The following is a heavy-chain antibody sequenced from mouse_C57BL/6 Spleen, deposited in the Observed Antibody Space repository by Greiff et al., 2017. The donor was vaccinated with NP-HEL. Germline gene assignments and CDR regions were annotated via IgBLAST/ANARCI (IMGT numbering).Heavy chain of an antibody. CDR3: ARRWDDYDAFAY. CDR2: IDPSDSET. Sequence: QVQLQQPGAELVRPGSSVKLSCKASGYTFTSYWMHWVKQRPIQGLEWIGNIDPSDSETHYNQKFKDKATLTVDKSSSTAYMQLSSLTSEDSAVYYCARRWDDYDAFAYWGQGTLVTVSA. D-gene: IGHD2-4*01. V-gene: IGHV1-52*01. J-gene: IGHJ3*01. CDR1: GYTFTSYW.